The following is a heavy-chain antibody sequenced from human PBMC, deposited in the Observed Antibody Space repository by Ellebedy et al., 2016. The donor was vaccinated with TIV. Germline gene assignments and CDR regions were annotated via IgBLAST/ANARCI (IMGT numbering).Heavy chain of an antibody. CDR1: GFTFSSYW. CDR2: IKQDGSEK. CDR3: ARARGGYDLDY. J-gene: IGHJ4*02. Sequence: GESLKISCAASGFTFSSYWMSWVRQAPGKGLEWVANIKQDGSEKYYVDSVKGRFTISRDNAKNSLFLQMNSLRAEDTAIYYCARARGGYDLDYWGQGTLVTVSS. V-gene: IGHV3-7*03. D-gene: IGHD5-12*01.